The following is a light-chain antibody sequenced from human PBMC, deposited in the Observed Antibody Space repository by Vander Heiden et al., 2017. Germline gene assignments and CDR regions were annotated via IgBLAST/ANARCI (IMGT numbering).Light chain of an antibody. CDR3: SSYAGSNNLV. Sequence: QFALTQPPSASASPGQSVTISCTGTSSDVGGYNFVSWYQQHPGKAPKLIIYEVTKRPSGVPDRFSGSKSGNTASLTVSGLQADDEADYYCSSYAGSNNLVFGGGTKLTVL. CDR2: EVT. CDR1: SSDVGGYNF. V-gene: IGLV2-8*01. J-gene: IGLJ2*01.